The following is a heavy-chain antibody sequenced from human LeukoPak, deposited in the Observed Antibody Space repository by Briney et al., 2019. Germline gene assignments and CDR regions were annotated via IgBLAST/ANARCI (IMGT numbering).Heavy chain of an antibody. D-gene: IGHD1-26*01. CDR1: GFTFSSYW. CDR3: AKDPLWEVGAISAFDY. CDR2: IKQDGSEK. V-gene: IGHV3-7*01. J-gene: IGHJ4*02. Sequence: GGSLRLSCAASGFTFSSYWMSWVRQAPGKGLEWVANIKQDGSEKYCVDSVKGRFTISRDNAKNSLYLQMNSLRAEDTAVYYCAKDPLWEVGAISAFDYWGQGTLVTVSS.